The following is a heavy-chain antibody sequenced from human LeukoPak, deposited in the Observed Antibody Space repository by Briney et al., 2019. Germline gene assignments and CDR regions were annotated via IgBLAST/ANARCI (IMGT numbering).Heavy chain of an antibody. D-gene: IGHD2-21*02. Sequence: PGGSLRLSCAASGFTFSSYSMNWVRQAPGKGLEWVSSISSSSSYIYYADSVKGRFTISRDNAKNSLYLQMNSLRAKDTAVYYCAREAYCGGDCYPYNWFDPWGQGTLVTVPS. V-gene: IGHV3-21*01. CDR3: AREAYCGGDCYPYNWFDP. CDR2: ISSSSSYI. CDR1: GFTFSSYS. J-gene: IGHJ5*02.